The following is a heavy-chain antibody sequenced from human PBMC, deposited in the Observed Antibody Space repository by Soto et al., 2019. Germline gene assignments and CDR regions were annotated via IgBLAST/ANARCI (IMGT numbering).Heavy chain of an antibody. CDR2: INHSGST. Sequence: PSETLSLTCAVYGGSFSGYYWSWIRQPPGKGLEWIGEINHSGSTNYNPSLKSRVTISVYTSKNQFSLKLSSVTAADTAVYYCARGPPAIVVVPAATSRWFDPWGQGTLVTVSS. CDR3: ARGPPAIVVVPAATSRWFDP. CDR1: GGSFSGYY. J-gene: IGHJ5*02. D-gene: IGHD2-2*01. V-gene: IGHV4-34*01.